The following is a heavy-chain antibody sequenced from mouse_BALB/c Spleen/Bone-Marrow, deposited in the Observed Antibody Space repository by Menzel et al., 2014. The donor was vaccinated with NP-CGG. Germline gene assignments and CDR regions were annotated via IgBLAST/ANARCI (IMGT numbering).Heavy chain of an antibody. CDR3: ASYASGPAYFAY. CDR1: GYSFTSYW. D-gene: IGHD1-1*01. J-gene: IGHJ3*01. Sequence: QVQLQQSGPQLVRPGASVKMSCKASGYSFTSYWMHWVKQRPGQGLEWIGMIDPSDSETRLNQRFKDKATLTVDKSSSTAYMQLSSPTSEDSAIYCCASYASGPAYFAYWGQGTLVTVSA. CDR2: IDPSDSET. V-gene: IGHV1S127*01.